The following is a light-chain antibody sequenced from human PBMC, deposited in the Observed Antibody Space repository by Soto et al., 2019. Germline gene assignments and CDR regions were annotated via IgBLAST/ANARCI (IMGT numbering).Light chain of an antibody. CDR3: QQYGSSPT. CDR2: GAS. Sequence: IMLRQSPGTLSLTPGERATLSCRASQSVSSSYLAWYQQKPGQAPRLLIYGASSRATGIPDRFSGSGSGTDFTLTISRLEPEDFAVYYCQQYGSSPTFGGGTKVDIK. J-gene: IGKJ4*01. CDR1: QSVSSSY. V-gene: IGKV3-20*01.